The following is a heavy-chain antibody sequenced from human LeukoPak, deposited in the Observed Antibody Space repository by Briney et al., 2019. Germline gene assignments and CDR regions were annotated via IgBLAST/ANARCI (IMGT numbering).Heavy chain of an antibody. D-gene: IGHD3-10*01. Sequence: PSETLSLTCAVYGGSLSGYSWNWIRQPPGKGLEWIGEINHSGSTNYNPSLKSRVTISVDASKNQFSLRLSSVTAADTAVYYCARDRPSRYGSGGKVLRDAFDIWGQGTMVTVSS. CDR3: ARDRPSRYGSGGKVLRDAFDI. CDR2: INHSGST. J-gene: IGHJ3*02. CDR1: GGSLSGYS. V-gene: IGHV4-34*01.